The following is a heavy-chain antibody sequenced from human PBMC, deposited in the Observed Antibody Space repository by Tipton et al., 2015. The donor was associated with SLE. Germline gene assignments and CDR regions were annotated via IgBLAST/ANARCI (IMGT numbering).Heavy chain of an antibody. Sequence: TLSLTCAVSGVSISSAYYWGWIRQSPEKGLEWIGSISHSGNIYYNPSLKSRVTMSMDTSRNEVFLRLNSGTAADTAVYYCARHDYDDNGYYRHYFDYWGQGTLVTVSS. CDR1: GVSISSAYY. CDR2: ISHSGNI. J-gene: IGHJ4*02. CDR3: ARHDYDDNGYYRHYFDY. V-gene: IGHV4-38-2*01. D-gene: IGHD3-22*01.